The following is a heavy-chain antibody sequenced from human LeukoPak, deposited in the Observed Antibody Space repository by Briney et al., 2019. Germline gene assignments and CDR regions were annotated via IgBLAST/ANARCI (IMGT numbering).Heavy chain of an antibody. V-gene: IGHV3-7*01. CDR2: IKQDGSEK. CDR3: GRTIAQYSNSWLYYFYGLDV. J-gene: IGHJ6*02. D-gene: IGHD6-13*01. Sequence: GGSLRLSCAASGFTFSSYWMSWVRQAPGKGLEWVANIKQDGSEKYYVDSVKGRFTISRDNAKNSLYLQMNSLRAEDTAVYYCGRTIAQYSNSWLYYFYGLDVWGQGTTVTVSS. CDR1: GFTFSSYW.